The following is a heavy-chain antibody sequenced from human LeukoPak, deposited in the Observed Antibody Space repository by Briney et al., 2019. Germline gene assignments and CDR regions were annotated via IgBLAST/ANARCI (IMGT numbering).Heavy chain of an antibody. J-gene: IGHJ4*02. V-gene: IGHV4-30-2*01. Sequence: SETLSLTCAVSGGSISSGGYSWSWIRQPPGKGLEWIGYIYHSGSTYYNPSLKSRVTISVDRSKNQFSLKLSSVTAADTAVYYCASGGWSLNFDYWGQGTLVTVSS. CDR3: ASGGWSLNFDY. D-gene: IGHD6-19*01. CDR1: GGSISSGGYS. CDR2: IYHSGST.